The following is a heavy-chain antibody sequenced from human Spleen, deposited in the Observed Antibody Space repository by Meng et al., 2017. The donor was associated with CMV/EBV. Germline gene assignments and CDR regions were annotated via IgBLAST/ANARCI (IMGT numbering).Heavy chain of an antibody. Sequence: GESLKISCAASGFTFSNYDMSWVRQASGKGLEWVGRIRSKANSYETAYAESVKGRFTISRDDSKNTAYLQMNSLKTEDTAVYYCTVHCSSTNCSPGYWGQGTLVTVSS. D-gene: IGHD2-2*01. CDR1: GFTFSNYD. CDR2: IRSKANSYET. J-gene: IGHJ4*02. V-gene: IGHV3-73*01. CDR3: TVHCSSTNCSPGY.